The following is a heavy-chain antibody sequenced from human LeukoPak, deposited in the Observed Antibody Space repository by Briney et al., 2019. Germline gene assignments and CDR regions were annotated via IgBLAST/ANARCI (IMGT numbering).Heavy chain of an antibody. V-gene: IGHV3-72*01. J-gene: IGHJ3*02. CDR3: AAESPGRSSWVSDVFDI. D-gene: IGHD2-15*01. CDR1: GFTFSDHY. Sequence: HPGGSLRLSCAASGFTFSDHYMDWVRQAPGKGLEWVGRTRNKANSYTTEYAASVKGRFTISRDDSKNSLYLQMNSLKTEDTAVYYCAAESPGRSSWVSDVFDIWGQGTMVTVSS. CDR2: TRNKANSYTT.